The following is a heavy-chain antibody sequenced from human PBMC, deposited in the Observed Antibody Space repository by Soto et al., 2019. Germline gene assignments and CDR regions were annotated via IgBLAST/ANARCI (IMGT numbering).Heavy chain of an antibody. D-gene: IGHD3-10*01. CDR2: IYYSGST. CDR3: ARRVSYYGSGSPNWGGMDV. CDR1: GGSISSSSYY. V-gene: IGHV4-39*01. Sequence: QLQLQESGPGLVKPSETLSLTCTVSGGSISSSSYYWGWIRQPPGKGLEWIGSIYYSGSTYYNPSLKSRVTISVDTSKNQFSLKLSSVTAADTAVYYCARRVSYYGSGSPNWGGMDVWGQGTTVTVSS. J-gene: IGHJ6*02.